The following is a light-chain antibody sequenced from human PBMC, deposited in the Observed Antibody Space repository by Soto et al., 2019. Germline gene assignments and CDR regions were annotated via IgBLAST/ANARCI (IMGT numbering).Light chain of an antibody. J-gene: IGKJ1*01. CDR2: GAS. Sequence: EIVLTQSPGTLSLSPGERVTLSCRASQNVRSNYLAWYQQKPGQAPRLLIYGASSRATGIPDRFSGSGSGTDFTLTISRLEPEDFAVYYCQQYGSSPEGTFGQGTKVDIK. V-gene: IGKV3-20*01. CDR1: QNVRSNY. CDR3: QQYGSSPEGT.